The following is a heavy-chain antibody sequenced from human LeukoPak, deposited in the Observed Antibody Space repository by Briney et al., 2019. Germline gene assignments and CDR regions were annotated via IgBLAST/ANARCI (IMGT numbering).Heavy chain of an antibody. CDR2: IYYSGST. CDR3: ARDQSWFDP. V-gene: IGHV4-59*12. J-gene: IGHJ5*02. CDR1: GGSISSYY. Sequence: SETLSLTCTVSGGSISSYYWSWIRQPPGKGLEWIGYIYYSGSTNYNPSLKSRVTISVDTSKNQFSLKLSSVTAADTAVYYCARDQSWFDPWGQGTLVTVSS.